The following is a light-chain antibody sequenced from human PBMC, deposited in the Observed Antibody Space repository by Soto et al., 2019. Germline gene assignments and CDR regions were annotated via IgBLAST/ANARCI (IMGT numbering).Light chain of an antibody. CDR3: RQDGNTPWT. J-gene: IGKJ1*01. V-gene: IGKV3-20*01. CDR2: GAS. Sequence: EIMLTQSPGTLSLAPGERVTLSCRASQTFTSNYLAWYQQMPGQAPRLLIYGASSRDTAVPERFSGVGSGKAFTHTISRLEPEDYAIYFFRQDGNTPWTFGQGAPVEIK. CDR1: QTFTSNY.